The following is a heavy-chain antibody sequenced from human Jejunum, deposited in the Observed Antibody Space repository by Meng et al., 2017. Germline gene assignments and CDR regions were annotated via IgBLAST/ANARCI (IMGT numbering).Heavy chain of an antibody. CDR1: GFTFRNYA. Sequence: GGSLRLSCAASGFTFRNYALQWVRQAPGKGLEWVAIISYDGTFKYYADSVKGRFTISRDNSKNTLDLQMNSLTTGDTAVYYCAKNRLAGSYYGVLDYWGQGTLVTVSS. V-gene: IGHV3-30*01. D-gene: IGHD1-26*01. CDR3: AKNRLAGSYYGVLDY. CDR2: ISYDGTFK. J-gene: IGHJ4*02.